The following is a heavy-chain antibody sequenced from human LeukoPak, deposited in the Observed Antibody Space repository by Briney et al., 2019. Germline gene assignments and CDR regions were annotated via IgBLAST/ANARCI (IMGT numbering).Heavy chain of an antibody. V-gene: IGHV3-74*01. J-gene: IGHJ4*02. D-gene: IGHD4-23*01. Sequence: PGGSLRLSCTASGFTFSNYWMHWVRQAPGKGLEWVSRLRTDGGRTNYADSVAGRFTISRDNTKNTVYLQMNSLRAEDTAVYYCSRDHPGFNSLDFWGQGTLVTDSS. CDR3: SRDHPGFNSLDF. CDR2: LRTDGGRT. CDR1: GFTFSNYW.